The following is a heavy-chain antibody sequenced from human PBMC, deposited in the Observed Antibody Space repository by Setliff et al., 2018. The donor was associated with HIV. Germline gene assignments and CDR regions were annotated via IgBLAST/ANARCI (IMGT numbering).Heavy chain of an antibody. V-gene: IGHV4-34*01. CDR3: ARGSPRGHDYLNY. CDR1: GGTFSGFY. Sequence: SETLSLTCAVHGGTFSGFYWSWIRQPPGKGLEWIGEINDDGSSNYNPSLKSRVAISVDTSKNQLSLNVTSVTAADTAVYCCARGSPRGHDYLNYWGQGTLVTVSS. D-gene: IGHD3-10*01. CDR2: INDDGSS. J-gene: IGHJ4*02.